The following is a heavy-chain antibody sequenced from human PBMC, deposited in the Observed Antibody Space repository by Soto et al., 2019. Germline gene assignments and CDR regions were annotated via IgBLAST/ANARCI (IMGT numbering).Heavy chain of an antibody. Sequence: VQLVESGGGVVQPGRSLRLSCAASGFTFSDYAMHWVRQAPGKGLEWVAVVSHDGRNTHYADSVKGRFTISRDSSTNMVSLEMTSLRAEDTAVYYCAKGGRQWLVTSDFNLWGQGALVTVSS. CDR3: AKGGRQWLVTSDFNL. D-gene: IGHD6-19*01. CDR2: VSHDGRNT. CDR1: GFTFSDYA. V-gene: IGHV3-30*18. J-gene: IGHJ4*02.